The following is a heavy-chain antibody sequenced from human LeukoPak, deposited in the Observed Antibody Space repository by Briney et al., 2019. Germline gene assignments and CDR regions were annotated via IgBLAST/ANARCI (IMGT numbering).Heavy chain of an antibody. D-gene: IGHD6-6*01. CDR1: GGSFSGYY. Sequence: SETLSLTCAVYGGSFSGYYWSWIRQPPGKGLEWIGEINHSGSTNFNPSLKSRVTISVDTSKNQFSLKLSSVTAADTAVYYCARGLHSSSSVSHWFDPWGQGTLVTVSS. CDR3: ARGLHSSSSVSHWFDP. CDR2: INHSGST. J-gene: IGHJ5*02. V-gene: IGHV4-34*01.